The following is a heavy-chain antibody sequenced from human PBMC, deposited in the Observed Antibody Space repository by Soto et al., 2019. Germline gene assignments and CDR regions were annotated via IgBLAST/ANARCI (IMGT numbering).Heavy chain of an antibody. CDR2: VIPSLGVA. J-gene: IGHJ4*02. D-gene: IGHD4-17*01. CDR3: AREHTGDLGDH. CDR1: GDTFSPYT. Sequence: QVQLVQSETEVKTPGSSVRVSCKASGDTFSPYTFTWVRRAPGQGLEWMGRVIPSLGVANYAQTFQGRVTITADISTATVHMELARLTSDDTAVYYCAREHTGDLGDHWGQGSLVIVSS. V-gene: IGHV1-69*04.